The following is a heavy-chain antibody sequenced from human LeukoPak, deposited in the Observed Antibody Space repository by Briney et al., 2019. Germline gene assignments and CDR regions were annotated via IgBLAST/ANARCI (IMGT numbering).Heavy chain of an antibody. Sequence: ASVKVSCKASGYTFTSYDINGVRQATGQGLEWMGWMYPNSGNAGYAQKCQGRVTMTRNSTLGTAYMELSSLRSEDTAVYYCARRIATGGRTIGYWGQRTLVTVSS. CDR2: MYPNSGNA. D-gene: IGHD6-13*01. CDR1: GYTFTSYD. J-gene: IGHJ4*02. V-gene: IGHV1-8*01. CDR3: ARRIATGGRTIGY.